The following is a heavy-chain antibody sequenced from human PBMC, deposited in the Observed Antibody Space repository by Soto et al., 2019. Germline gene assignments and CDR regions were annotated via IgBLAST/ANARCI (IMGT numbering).Heavy chain of an antibody. V-gene: IGHV1-18*04. D-gene: IGHD3-22*01. Sequence: QVQLVQSGAEVKKPGASVKVSCKASGYTFTSYGISWVRQAPGQGLEWMGWISAYNGNTNYAQKLQGRVTMTTDTATSTDYMGLRSRRSDVTAVYYFARVTIVAQPTFDYWGQGTLVTVSS. CDR1: GYTFTSYG. CDR3: ARVTIVAQPTFDY. J-gene: IGHJ4*02. CDR2: ISAYNGNT.